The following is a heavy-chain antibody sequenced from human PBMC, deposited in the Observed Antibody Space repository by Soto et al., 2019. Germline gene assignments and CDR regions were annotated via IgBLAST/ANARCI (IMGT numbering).Heavy chain of an antibody. Sequence: EVQLLESGGGLVQPGGSLRLSCAASGFTFSRYAMSWVRQAPGKGLEWVSTIGGSGGTTYYADSVKGRFTISRDNSKNILYLQMNSLRADDTAVYYCAKDATTETDWYFDLWGRGTLVTVSS. CDR1: GFTFSRYA. V-gene: IGHV3-23*01. D-gene: IGHD4-17*01. CDR2: IGGSGGTT. J-gene: IGHJ2*01. CDR3: AKDATTETDWYFDL.